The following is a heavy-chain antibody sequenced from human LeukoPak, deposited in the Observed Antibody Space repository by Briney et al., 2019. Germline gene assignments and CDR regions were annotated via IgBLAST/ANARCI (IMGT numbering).Heavy chain of an antibody. Sequence: PSETLSLTCTVSGGSISSYYWSWIRQPPGKGLEWIGYIYYSGSTNYNPSLKSRVTISVDTSKNQFSLKLNSVTAADTAVYYCARGKLRYFDWLPLPDYWGQGTLVTVSS. J-gene: IGHJ4*02. D-gene: IGHD3-9*01. CDR2: IYYSGST. V-gene: IGHV4-59*01. CDR1: GGSISSYY. CDR3: ARGKLRYFDWLPLPDY.